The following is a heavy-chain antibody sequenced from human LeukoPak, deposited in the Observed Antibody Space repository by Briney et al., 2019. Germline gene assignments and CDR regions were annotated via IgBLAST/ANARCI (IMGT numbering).Heavy chain of an antibody. Sequence: PGGSLRLSCAASGFTFSDYYMSWIRQAPGKGLEWVSYISGSSSYTNYADSVKGRFTISRDNAKNSLYLQMNSLRAEDTAVYYCARDRLAAAFDYWGQGTLVTVSS. CDR3: ARDRLAAAFDY. D-gene: IGHD6-13*01. V-gene: IGHV3-11*05. J-gene: IGHJ4*02. CDR1: GFTFSDYY. CDR2: ISGSSSYT.